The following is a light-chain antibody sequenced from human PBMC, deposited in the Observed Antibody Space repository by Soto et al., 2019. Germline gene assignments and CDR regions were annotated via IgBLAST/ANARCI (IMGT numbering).Light chain of an antibody. V-gene: IGKV1-5*01. Sequence: DIQMTQSPSTLSASVGDRVTITCRASQSISSWLAWYQQKPGKAPKLLIYDASSLESGVPSRFSGSGSGTEFTLTISSLQPDDFATYYCQQYHKTFGQGTKVDI. CDR3: QQYHKT. CDR1: QSISSW. CDR2: DAS. J-gene: IGKJ1*01.